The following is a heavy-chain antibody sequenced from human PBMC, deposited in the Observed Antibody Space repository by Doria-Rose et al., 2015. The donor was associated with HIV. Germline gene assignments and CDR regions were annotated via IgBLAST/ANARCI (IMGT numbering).Heavy chain of an antibody. CDR1: GVSLSSPGMG. CDR3: SRIKSSRWYHKYYVDF. Sequence: QITLKESGPVLVKPTETLTLTCTVSGVSLSSPGMGVSWIRQPPGKALEWLANIFSDDERSYKTSLKSRLTISRGTTKSQRVLAMTDMDPVATATYYCSRIKSSRWYHKYYVDFWGQGTLVIVSA. V-gene: IGHV2-26*01. D-gene: IGHD6-13*01. CDR2: IFSDDER. J-gene: IGHJ4*02.